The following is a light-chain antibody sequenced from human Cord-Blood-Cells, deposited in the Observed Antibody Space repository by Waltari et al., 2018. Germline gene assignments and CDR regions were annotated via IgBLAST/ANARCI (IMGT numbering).Light chain of an antibody. CDR1: SSAVGGYTF. CDR2: DVS. Sequence: SALTKPAPVSGSPGQSITFSCPEPSSAVGGYTFVPWYQQHPGKAPKLMIYDVSNRPSGVSNRFSGSKSGNTASLTISGLQAEDEADYYCSSYTSSSTLVFGGGTKLTVL. CDR3: SSYTSSSTLV. V-gene: IGLV2-14*03. J-gene: IGLJ3*02.